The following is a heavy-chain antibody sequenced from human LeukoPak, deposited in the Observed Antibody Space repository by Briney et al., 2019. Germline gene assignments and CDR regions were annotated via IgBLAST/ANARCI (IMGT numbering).Heavy chain of an antibody. D-gene: IGHD2-21*01. CDR2: MNPNSGNT. V-gene: IGHV1-8*03. CDR1: GYTFTSYD. Sequence: GASVKVSCKASGYTFTSYDINWVRQATGQGLEWMGWMNPNSGNTGYAQKFQGRVTITRNTSISTAYMELSSLRSEDTAVYYCARVVCGDCSQGVYYYYYMDVWGKGTTVTVSS. CDR3: ARVVCGDCSQGVYYYYYMDV. J-gene: IGHJ6*03.